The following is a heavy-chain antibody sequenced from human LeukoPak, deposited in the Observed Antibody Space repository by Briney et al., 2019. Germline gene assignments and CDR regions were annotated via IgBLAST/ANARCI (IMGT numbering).Heavy chain of an antibody. Sequence: SETLSLTCTVSGGSISSYYWSWIRQPPGKGLEWIGYIYYSGSTNYNPSLKSRVTISVDTSKNQFSLKLSSVTAADTAVYYCARPVGLTDNWLDPWGQGTLVTVSS. J-gene: IGHJ5*02. V-gene: IGHV4-59*08. CDR3: ARPVGLTDNWLDP. CDR2: IYYSGST. CDR1: GGSISSYY. D-gene: IGHD1-26*01.